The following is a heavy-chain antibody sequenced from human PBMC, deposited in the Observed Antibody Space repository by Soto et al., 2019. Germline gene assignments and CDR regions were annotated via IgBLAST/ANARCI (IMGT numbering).Heavy chain of an antibody. CDR1: GGSISSGDYY. CDR2: IYYSGST. CDR3: ARAAGTMVRGVAEPCDY. J-gene: IGHJ4*02. D-gene: IGHD3-10*01. Sequence: SETLSLTCTVSGGSISSGDYYWSWIRQPPGKGLEWIGYIYYSGSTYYNPSLKSRVTISVDTSKNQFSLKLSSVTAADTAVYYCARAAGTMVRGVAEPCDYWGQGTLVTVSS. V-gene: IGHV4-30-4*01.